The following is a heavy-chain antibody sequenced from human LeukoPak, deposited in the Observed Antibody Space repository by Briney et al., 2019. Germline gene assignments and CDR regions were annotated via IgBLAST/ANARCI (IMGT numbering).Heavy chain of an antibody. CDR3: ARYYDSSGYYYVGQYYYGMDV. CDR1: GFTFTSSA. CDR2: ISAYNGNT. Sequence: ASVKVSCKASGFTFTSSAVQWVRQARGRRLGWMGWISAYNGNTNYAQKLQGRVTMTTDTSTSTAYMELRSLRSDDTAVYYCARYYDSSGYYYVGQYYYGMDVWGQGTTVTVSS. J-gene: IGHJ6*02. D-gene: IGHD3-22*01. V-gene: IGHV1-18*01.